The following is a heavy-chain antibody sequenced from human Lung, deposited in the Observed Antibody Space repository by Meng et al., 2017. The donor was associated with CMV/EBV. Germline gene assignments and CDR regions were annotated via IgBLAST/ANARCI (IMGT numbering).Heavy chain of an antibody. V-gene: IGHV3-53*01. CDR2: IYSTGNT. CDR1: GFTVSSDY. J-gene: IGHJ4*02. CDR3: ARGVAAALFDY. Sequence: GGSXRLXCAASGFTVSSDYMSWVRQAPGKGLEWVSVIYSTGNTYYADSVKGRFTISRDNSKNTLYLQMNSLRAEDTAVYYCARGVAAALFDYWGQGTLVTVSS. D-gene: IGHD2-15*01.